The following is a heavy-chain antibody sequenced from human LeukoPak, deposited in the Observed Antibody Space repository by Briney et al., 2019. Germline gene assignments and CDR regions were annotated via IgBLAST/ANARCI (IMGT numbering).Heavy chain of an antibody. J-gene: IGHJ1*01. CDR1: GFTFSSYA. CDR3: AKDPHDSSGYYYSPEYFQH. D-gene: IGHD3-22*01. CDR2: ISGSGGST. V-gene: IGHV3-23*01. Sequence: GGSLRLSCAASGFTFSSYAMSWVRQAPGKGLEWVSAISGSGGSTYYADSVKGRFTTSRDNSKNTLYLQMNSLRAEDTAVYYCAKDPHDSSGYYYSPEYFQHWGQGTLVTVSS.